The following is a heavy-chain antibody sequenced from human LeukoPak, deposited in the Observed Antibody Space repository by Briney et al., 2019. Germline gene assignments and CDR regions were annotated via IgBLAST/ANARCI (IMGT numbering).Heavy chain of an antibody. D-gene: IGHD2-2*01. CDR2: IKQDGSEK. V-gene: IGHV3-7*01. Sequence: GGSLRLSCAASGFTFSSYWMSWVRQAPGKGLEWVANIKQDGSEKYYVDSVKGRFTISRDNAKNSLYLQMNSLRAEDTAVYYCARDQGPVVPAAIGYWGQGTLVTVSS. CDR1: GFTFSSYW. CDR3: ARDQGPVVPAAIGY. J-gene: IGHJ4*02.